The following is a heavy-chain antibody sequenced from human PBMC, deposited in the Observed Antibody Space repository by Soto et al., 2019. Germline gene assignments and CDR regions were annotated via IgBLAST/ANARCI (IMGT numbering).Heavy chain of an antibody. D-gene: IGHD2-21*01. V-gene: IGHV1-69*02. CDR3: AITYCRDNSCPRDFDF. CDR2: FIPILDMA. CDR1: GGTFNTYT. Sequence: QVQVVQSGAEVKKPESSVKVSCKPSGGTFNTYTVNWVRLAPGHGLEWMGRFIPILDMANYAQKFLDRVTIPADRSTFTAYMELNSLTSDDTAVYYCAITYCRDNSCPRDFDFWGPGTRVTVSS. J-gene: IGHJ4*02.